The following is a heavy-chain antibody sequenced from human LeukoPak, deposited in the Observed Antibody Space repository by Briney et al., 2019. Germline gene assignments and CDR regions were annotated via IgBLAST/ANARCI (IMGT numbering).Heavy chain of an antibody. CDR2: ISPSGGST. Sequence: ASVKVSCKAFGYTFTSNYMHWVRQAPGQGPEWMGVISPSGGSTTYAQKFQGRVTLTRDMSTSTDYLELSSLRSDDTAMYYCAREGIRIAAAGTIDYWGQGTLVTVSS. J-gene: IGHJ4*02. CDR1: GYTFTSNY. V-gene: IGHV1-46*01. D-gene: IGHD6-13*01. CDR3: AREGIRIAAAGTIDY.